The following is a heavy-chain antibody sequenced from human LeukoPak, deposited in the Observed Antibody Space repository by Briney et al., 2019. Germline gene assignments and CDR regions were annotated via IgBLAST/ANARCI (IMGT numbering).Heavy chain of an antibody. V-gene: IGHV3-30*18. CDR3: AKLPVGATVDY. CDR1: GFTFSSYG. Sequence: GGSLRLSCAASGFTFSSYGMHWVRHAPGKGLEWVAVISYDGSNIYYADSVKGRFTISRDNSKNTLYLQMNSLRAEDTAVYYCAKLPVGATVDYWGQGTLVTVSS. J-gene: IGHJ4*02. D-gene: IGHD1-26*01. CDR2: ISYDGSNI.